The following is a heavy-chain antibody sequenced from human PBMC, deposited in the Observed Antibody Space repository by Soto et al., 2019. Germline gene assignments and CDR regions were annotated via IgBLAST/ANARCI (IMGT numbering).Heavy chain of an antibody. J-gene: IGHJ5*02. Sequence: QVQLVESGGGVVQPGRSLRLSCTVSGFAFSSYGMHWVRQAPGKGLEWVAVISNDGRDEYYADSVKGRFTISRDNSKNRLYMRLNSLRAEDTAVYYCAKDRDWNYDRRPLEFDPWGRGTLVTVSS. D-gene: IGHD1-7*01. V-gene: IGHV3-30*18. CDR1: GFAFSSYG. CDR2: ISNDGRDE. CDR3: AKDRDWNYDRRPLEFDP.